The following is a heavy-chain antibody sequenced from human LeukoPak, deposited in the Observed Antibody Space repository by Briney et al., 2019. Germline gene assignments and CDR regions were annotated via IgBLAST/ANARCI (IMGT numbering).Heavy chain of an antibody. CDR2: ISSSSSTI. CDR1: GFTFSSYS. CDR3: ARDLGYAFDI. J-gene: IGHJ3*02. Sequence: GGSLRLSCAASGFTFSSYSMNWVRQAPGKGLEWVSYISSSSSTIYYADSVKGRFTISRDNAKNSLYLQMNSLRAEDTAVYYCARDLGYAFDIWGQGTMVTVSS. D-gene: IGHD2-2*03. V-gene: IGHV3-48*01.